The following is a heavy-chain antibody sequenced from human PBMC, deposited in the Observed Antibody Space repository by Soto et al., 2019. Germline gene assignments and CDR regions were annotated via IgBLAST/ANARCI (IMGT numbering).Heavy chain of an antibody. V-gene: IGHV4-34*01. Sequence: QVQLQQWGAGLLKPSETLSLTCAVYGGSFSGYYWSWIRQPPRKGLEWIGEINHSGSTNYHPSLRSRVTISVDTSKNQFSLKLSYVTAADTAVYYCARGPIVGARGGFGFDPWGQGPLVTVSS. J-gene: IGHJ5*02. D-gene: IGHD1-26*01. CDR1: GGSFSGYY. CDR2: INHSGST. CDR3: ARGPIVGARGGFGFDP.